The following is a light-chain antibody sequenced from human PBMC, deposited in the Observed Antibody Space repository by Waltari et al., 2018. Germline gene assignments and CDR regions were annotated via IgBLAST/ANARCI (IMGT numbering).Light chain of an antibody. J-gene: IGKJ2*01. Sequence: DPVTTHTPLYLSVTHGQPDSISCMSSQSLLSTDGKTYLYWYLQKPGQSPQLLIYEVSVRFSGVPDRFSGSGSGTDFTLKISRVEAEDVGIYYCMQATHIPYTFGQGTKLQIK. V-gene: IGKV2-29*02. CDR2: EVS. CDR3: MQATHIPYT. CDR1: QSLLSTDGKTY.